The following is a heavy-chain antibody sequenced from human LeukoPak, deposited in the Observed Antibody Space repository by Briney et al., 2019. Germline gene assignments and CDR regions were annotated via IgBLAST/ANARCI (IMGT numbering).Heavy chain of an antibody. CDR1: GFTFSGFE. J-gene: IGHJ4*02. Sequence: PGGSLRLSCAATGFTFSGFEMNWVRQAPGKGLEWVSYISSSGSAKYYADSVKGRFTISRDNSKNTLYLQMNSLRADDMAVYYCARYCSSTSCSYFDYWGQGTLVTVSS. CDR3: ARYCSSTSCSYFDY. CDR2: ISSSGSAK. V-gene: IGHV3-48*03. D-gene: IGHD2-2*01.